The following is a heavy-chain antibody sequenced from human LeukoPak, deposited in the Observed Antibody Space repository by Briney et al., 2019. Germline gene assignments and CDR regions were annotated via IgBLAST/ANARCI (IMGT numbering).Heavy chain of an antibody. CDR3: AKDRFSGLRFLEWLFYFDY. V-gene: IGHV3-23*01. Sequence: PGGSLRLSCAASGFTFSSYAMSWVRQAPGKGLEWVSAISGSGGSTYYADSVKGRFTISRDNSKNTLYLQMNSLRAEDTAVYYCAKDRFSGLRFLEWLFYFDYWGQGTLVTVSS. CDR1: GFTFSSYA. D-gene: IGHD3-3*01. CDR2: ISGSGGST. J-gene: IGHJ4*02.